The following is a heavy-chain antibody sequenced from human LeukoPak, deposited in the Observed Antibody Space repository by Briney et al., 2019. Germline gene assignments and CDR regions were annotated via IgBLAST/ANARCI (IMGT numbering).Heavy chain of an antibody. J-gene: IGHJ4*02. D-gene: IGHD2-15*01. Sequence: GSLRLSCAASGFTFNSYAMYWVRQAPGKGPEWISGIFGSGGSPHYADSVKGRFTISRGNSQEIVYLQLDSLRVEDTALYYCGKTTVGYSSGRYPGWPVDYWGQGALVTVSS. CDR3: GKTTVGYSSGRYPGWPVDY. V-gene: IGHV3-23*01. CDR1: GFTFNSYA. CDR2: IFGSGGSP.